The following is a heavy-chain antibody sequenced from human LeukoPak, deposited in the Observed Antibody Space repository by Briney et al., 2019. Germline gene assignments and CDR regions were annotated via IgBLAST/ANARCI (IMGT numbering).Heavy chain of an antibody. Sequence: GGSLRPSCAASGFTFSNAWMSWVRQAPGKGLEWVGRINSKTDGGTTDYAAPVKGRFTISRDDSKNTLYLQMNSLKTEDTAVYYCTTKKMGRYQLYYYYYMDVWGKGTTVTVSS. CDR3: TTKKMGRYQLYYYYYMDV. V-gene: IGHV3-15*01. D-gene: IGHD2-2*01. CDR1: GFTFSNAW. CDR2: INSKTDGGTT. J-gene: IGHJ6*03.